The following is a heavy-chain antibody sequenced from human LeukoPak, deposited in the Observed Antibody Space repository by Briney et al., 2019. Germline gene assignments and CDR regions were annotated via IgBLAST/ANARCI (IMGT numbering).Heavy chain of an antibody. V-gene: IGHV4-59*08. CDR3: ARHLGYFTNCVCYEAYFGY. CDR1: GGSISSYY. Sequence: PSETLSLTCTVSGGSISSYYWSWIRQPPGKGLEWIGYIYYSGSTTYNPSLKSGVTISRGTSKKPVSLKLSPVTCGDTAVDFCARHLGYFTNCVCYEAYFGYWGQGNLVTVSS. D-gene: IGHD2-8*01. CDR2: IYYSGST. J-gene: IGHJ4*02.